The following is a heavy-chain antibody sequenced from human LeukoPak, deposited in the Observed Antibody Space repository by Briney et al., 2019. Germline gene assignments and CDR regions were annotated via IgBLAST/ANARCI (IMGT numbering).Heavy chain of an antibody. CDR1: GFTFSSYS. CDR3: ARDRPVGTAMVTGYYYYGMDV. V-gene: IGHV3-21*01. D-gene: IGHD5-18*01. Sequence: GGSLRLSCAASGFTFSSYSMNWVRQAPGKGLEWVSSISSSSSYIYYADSVKGRFTISRDNAKNSLYLQMNSLRAEDTAVYYCARDRPVGTAMVTGYYYYGMDVWGQGTLVTVSS. J-gene: IGHJ6*02. CDR2: ISSSSSYI.